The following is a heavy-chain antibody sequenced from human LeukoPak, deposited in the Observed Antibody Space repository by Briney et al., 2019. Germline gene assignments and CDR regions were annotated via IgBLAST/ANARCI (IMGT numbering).Heavy chain of an antibody. V-gene: IGHV4-39*07. CDR3: ARDGDSSGWSPLGWFDP. Sequence: PSETLSLTCTVSGGSISSSSYYWGWIRQPPGKGLEWIGSIYYSGSTYYNPSLKSRVTISVDTSKNQFSLKLSSVTAADTAVYYCARDGDSSGWSPLGWFDPWGQGTLVTVSS. CDR2: IYYSGST. J-gene: IGHJ5*02. CDR1: GGSISSSSYY. D-gene: IGHD6-19*01.